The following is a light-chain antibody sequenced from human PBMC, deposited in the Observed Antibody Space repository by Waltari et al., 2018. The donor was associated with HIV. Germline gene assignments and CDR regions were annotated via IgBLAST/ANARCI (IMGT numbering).Light chain of an antibody. V-gene: IGLV3-1*01. CDR3: QAWDSSTRGL. J-gene: IGLJ2*01. CDR1: KLGAKY. Sequence: SYELTQPPSMSVSPGQTASITCSGDKLGAKYVCWYQQKPGQSPVLVIYQNKKRPSGIPERFSGCNAGNTGTLTIGGTQAVDEADYYCQAWDSSTRGLFGGGTKLTVL. CDR2: QNK.